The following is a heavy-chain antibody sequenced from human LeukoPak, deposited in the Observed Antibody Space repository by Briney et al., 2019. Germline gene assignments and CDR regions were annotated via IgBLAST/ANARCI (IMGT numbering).Heavy chain of an antibody. CDR3: ARGDPTVTTTGSGGLDI. CDR1: GFTFRSYW. CDR2: IKSDGSST. J-gene: IGHJ3*02. Sequence: GGSLRLSCAASGFTFRSYWMHWVRIPPGKGLVWVSRIKSDGSSTSYADFVKGRFTISRDNAKNTLYLQMNSLRAEDTAVYYCARGDPTVTTTGSGGLDIWGQGTMVTVSS. D-gene: IGHD4-17*01. V-gene: IGHV3-74*01.